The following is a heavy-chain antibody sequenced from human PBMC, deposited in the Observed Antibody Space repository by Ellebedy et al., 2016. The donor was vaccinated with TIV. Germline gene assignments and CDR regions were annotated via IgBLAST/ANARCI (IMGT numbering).Heavy chain of an antibody. J-gene: IGHJ4*02. Sequence: GESLKISCAASGFSFSSYSMNWVRQAPGKGLEWVSFISPNTTTTYYAGSVKGRFTISRDNAKNSLYLQMNSLRAEDTAVYYCARETGGPYDSSYTGFDYWGQGTLVTVSS. CDR1: GFSFSSYS. V-gene: IGHV3-48*04. D-gene: IGHD3-22*01. CDR3: ARETGGPYDSSYTGFDY. CDR2: ISPNTTTT.